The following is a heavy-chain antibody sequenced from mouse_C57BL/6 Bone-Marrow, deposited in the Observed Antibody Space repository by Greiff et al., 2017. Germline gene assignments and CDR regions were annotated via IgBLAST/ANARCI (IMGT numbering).Heavy chain of an antibody. D-gene: IGHD1-1*01. CDR3: ARLGVDGSTLHFPYWYFDV. Sequence: VQLQQSGAELVMPGASVKLSCKASGYTFTSYWMHWVKQRPGKGLEWIGEIDPSDSYTTYNQKFKGKSTLTVAKSSSTAYMQLSSLTSEDSAVYYCARLGVDGSTLHFPYWYFDVWGTGTTGTVAS. CDR2: IDPSDSYT. V-gene: IGHV1-69*01. J-gene: IGHJ1*03. CDR1: GYTFTSYW.